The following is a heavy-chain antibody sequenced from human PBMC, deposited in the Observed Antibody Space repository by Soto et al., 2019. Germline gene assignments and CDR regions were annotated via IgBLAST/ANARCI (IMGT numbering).Heavy chain of an antibody. Sequence: QVQLVQSGAEVKKPGSSVKVSCQASGGTFSSYTISWVRQAPGQGLEWMGRIIPILGIANYAQKFQGRVTITADKSTSTAYMELSSLRSEDTAVYYCAREPYCSGGSCYYYYGMDVWGQGTTVTVSS. V-gene: IGHV1-69*08. J-gene: IGHJ6*02. CDR2: IIPILGIA. CDR1: GGTFSSYT. D-gene: IGHD2-15*01. CDR3: AREPYCSGGSCYYYYGMDV.